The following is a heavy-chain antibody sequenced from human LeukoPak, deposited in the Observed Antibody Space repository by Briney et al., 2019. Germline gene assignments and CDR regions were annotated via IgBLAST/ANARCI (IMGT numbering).Heavy chain of an antibody. J-gene: IGHJ5*02. V-gene: IGHV4-30-2*01. D-gene: IGHD3-10*01. CDR2: IHHSGST. CDR3: ARTKRTVDYNPPSTANWFDP. Sequence: KPSETLSLTCAVSGGSISSGGYSWSWIRQPPGKGLEWIGYIHHSGSTQNNPSLKSRVTISVDWSKNQFSLKLSSVTAADTAVYYCARTKRTVDYNPPSTANWFDPWGQGTLVTVSS. CDR1: GGSISSGGYS.